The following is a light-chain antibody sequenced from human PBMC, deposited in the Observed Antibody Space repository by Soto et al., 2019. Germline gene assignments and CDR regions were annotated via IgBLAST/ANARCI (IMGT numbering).Light chain of an antibody. V-gene: IGLV2-14*01. CDR3: DSFTSSRAYV. CDR2: EVS. J-gene: IGLJ2*01. CDR1: SSDVGGYDY. Sequence: QSALTQPASVSGSPGQSITISCTGTSSDVGGYDYVSWYQQQSGKAPKLLIYEVSSRPSGVSNRFSGSKSGNTASLTISGLQADDEADYYCDSFTSSRAYVFGVGTKLTVL.